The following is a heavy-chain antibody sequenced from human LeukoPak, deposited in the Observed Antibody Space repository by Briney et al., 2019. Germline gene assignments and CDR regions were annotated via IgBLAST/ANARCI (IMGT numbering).Heavy chain of an antibody. CDR3: AKDRGGYNYGPLDAFDI. J-gene: IGHJ3*02. CDR1: GFTFSMYG. D-gene: IGHD5-18*01. V-gene: IGHV3-30*02. CDR2: IRHDGSDK. Sequence: GGSLRLSCAASGFTFSMYGMHWVRQAPGKGLEWVTFIRHDGSDKYYADSVKGRFTISRDNSKKTVYLQMNSLRADDTAVYYCAKDRGGYNYGPLDAFDIWGQTGMVIVSS.